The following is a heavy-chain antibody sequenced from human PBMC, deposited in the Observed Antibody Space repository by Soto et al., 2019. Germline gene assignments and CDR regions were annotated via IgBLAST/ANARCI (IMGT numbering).Heavy chain of an antibody. D-gene: IGHD2-15*01. CDR2: IHYSGST. Sequence: PSETLSLTXSVSGGSISGSSYYWGWIRQSPGKGLEWIGSIHYSGSTYYSPSLKSRVTISVDTSKNQFSLKLSSLTAADTAVYYCARQWYYWGQGILVTVSS. V-gene: IGHV4-39*01. CDR1: GGSISGSSYY. J-gene: IGHJ4*02. CDR3: ARQWYY.